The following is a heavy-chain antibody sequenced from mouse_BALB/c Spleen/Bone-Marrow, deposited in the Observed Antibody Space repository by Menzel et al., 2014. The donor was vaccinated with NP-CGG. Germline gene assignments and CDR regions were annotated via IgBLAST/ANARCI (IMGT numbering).Heavy chain of an antibody. V-gene: IGHV4-1*02. CDR1: GFDFRRYW. Sequence: EVKVEESGGGLVQPGGSLKLSCAASGFDFRRYWMSWVRQAPGKGLEWIGEINPESSTINYTPSLKDKLIISRDNAKNTLYLQMSKVRSEDTALYYCARLGYYGYFVDWGQGTTLTVSS. J-gene: IGHJ2*01. CDR2: INPESSTI. CDR3: ARLGYYGYFVD. D-gene: IGHD2-3*01.